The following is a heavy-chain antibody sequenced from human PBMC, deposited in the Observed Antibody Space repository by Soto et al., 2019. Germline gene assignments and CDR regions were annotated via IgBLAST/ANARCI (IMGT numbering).Heavy chain of an antibody. CDR1: GFTFSTYA. CDR2: IRGSGGST. CDR3: AKGFWSGYYSDDY. J-gene: IGHJ4*02. D-gene: IGHD3-3*01. Sequence: GGSLRLSCAASGFTFSTYAMSWVRQAPGKGLEWVSAIRGSGGSTYYADSVKGRFTIPRDNSKNTLYLQMNSLRAEDTAAYYCAKGFWSGYYSDDYWGQGTLVTVSS. V-gene: IGHV3-23*01.